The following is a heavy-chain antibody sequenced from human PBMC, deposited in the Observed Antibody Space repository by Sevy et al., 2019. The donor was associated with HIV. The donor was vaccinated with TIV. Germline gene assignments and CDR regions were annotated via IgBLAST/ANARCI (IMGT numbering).Heavy chain of an antibody. V-gene: IGHV3-21*01. J-gene: IGHJ4*02. CDR2: ISSSGVYE. D-gene: IGHD1-26*01. CDR1: GFTFSNYA. Sequence: GGSLRLSCAASGFTFSNYAMNWVRQAPGEGLEWISSISSSGVYEYYADSVRGRFTISRDNAKNSLSLQMNGLRVEDTGVYYCARVPDSGGRGRADYWGQGTRVTVSS. CDR3: ARVPDSGGRGRADY.